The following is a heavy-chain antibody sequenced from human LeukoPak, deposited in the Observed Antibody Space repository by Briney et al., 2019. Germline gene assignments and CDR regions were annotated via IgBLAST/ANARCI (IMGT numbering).Heavy chain of an antibody. Sequence: PSETLSLTCTVSGGSISSGGYYWSWIRQPPGKGLEWIGYIYHSGSTYYNPSLKSRVTISVDRSKNQFSLNLSSVTAADTAVYYCARALYGSSTRNYYMDVWGKGTTVTVSS. CDR1: GGSISSGGYY. D-gene: IGHD3-10*01. V-gene: IGHV4-30-2*01. J-gene: IGHJ6*03. CDR2: IYHSGST. CDR3: ARALYGSSTRNYYMDV.